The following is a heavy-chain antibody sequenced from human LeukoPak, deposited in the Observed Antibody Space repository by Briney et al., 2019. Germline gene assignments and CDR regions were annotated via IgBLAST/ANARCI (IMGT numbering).Heavy chain of an antibody. CDR1: GFAFGSYW. J-gene: IGHJ4*02. CDR2: IKEDGTEI. V-gene: IGHV3-7*05. D-gene: IGHD5/OR15-5a*01. Sequence: GGSLRLSCAVSGFAFGSYWMNWVRQAPGKGLEWVANIKEDGTEIYYVGSVKGRLTISRDNAKNSVFLQMNSLRAEDTAVYYCAAGVYHFDYWGQGTLVTVSS. CDR3: AAGVYHFDY.